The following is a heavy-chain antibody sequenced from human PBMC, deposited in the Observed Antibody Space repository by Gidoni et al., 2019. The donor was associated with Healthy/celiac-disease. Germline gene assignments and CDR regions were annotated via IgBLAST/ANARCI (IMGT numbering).Heavy chain of an antibody. CDR3: ARDLGYGDGRDY. CDR2: ISYDGSNK. Sequence: QVQLVASGGGVVQPGRSLRLSCAASGFPFSSYAMHWVRQAPGKGLEWVAVISYDGSNKYYADSVKGRFTISRDNSKNTLYLQMNSLRAEDTAVYYCARDLGYGDGRDYWGQGTLVTVSS. CDR1: GFPFSSYA. J-gene: IGHJ4*02. V-gene: IGHV3-30-3*01. D-gene: IGHD4-17*01.